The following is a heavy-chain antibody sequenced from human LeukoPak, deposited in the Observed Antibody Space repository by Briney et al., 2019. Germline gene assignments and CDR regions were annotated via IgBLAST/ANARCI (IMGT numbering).Heavy chain of an antibody. Sequence: NASETLSLTCTVSGGSISSYYWSWIRQPAGKGLEWIGRIYASGSTNYNPSLKSRVTMSVDTSKSQFSLKLISVTAADTAVYYCARVSDYVWGSYRSDIWGQGTMVTVSS. V-gene: IGHV4-4*07. D-gene: IGHD3-16*02. CDR2: IYASGST. CDR1: GGSISSYY. CDR3: ARVSDYVWGSYRSDI. J-gene: IGHJ3*02.